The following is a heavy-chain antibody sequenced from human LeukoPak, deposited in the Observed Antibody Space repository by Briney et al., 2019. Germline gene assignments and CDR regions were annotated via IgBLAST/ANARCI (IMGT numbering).Heavy chain of an antibody. Sequence: GGSLRLSCAASGFTFSSYGMHWVRQAPGKGLEWVAVIWYDGSNKYYADSVKGRFTISRDNSKNTLYVQMNSLRAEDTAVYYCAKDRDGIGDPDAFNIWGQGTMVTVSS. CDR3: AKDRDGIGDPDAFNI. V-gene: IGHV3-33*06. CDR1: GFTFSSYG. D-gene: IGHD4-17*01. J-gene: IGHJ3*02. CDR2: IWYDGSNK.